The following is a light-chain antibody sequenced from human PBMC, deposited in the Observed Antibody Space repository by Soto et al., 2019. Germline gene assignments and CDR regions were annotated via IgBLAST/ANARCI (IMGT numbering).Light chain of an antibody. J-gene: IGKJ4*01. CDR3: HQYYKWPLT. V-gene: IGKV3-20*01. CDR2: GAS. Sequence: EIVLTQSPGTLSLSPGKRATLSCRASQSISSSYLAWYQQRPGQAPRLLIYGASSRATGIPDRFSGSGSGTDFTLTISSLLSEDFAVYYCHQYYKWPLTFGGGTKVDIK. CDR1: QSISSSY.